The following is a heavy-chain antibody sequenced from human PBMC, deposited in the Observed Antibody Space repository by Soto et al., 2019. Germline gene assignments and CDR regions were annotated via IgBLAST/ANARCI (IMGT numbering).Heavy chain of an antibody. CDR2: IYYRGNA. V-gene: IGHV4-39*01. Sequence: QLQLQEAGPGLVKPSETLSLTCSVSDDSINSDKYYWGWIRQPTGKGLQWIGSIYYRGNAYYNPSLQTRVTISLDKSKSQFSLKQNAVTAADSAVYFCARLEGLATTSYYFDFWAPGALVTVSS. J-gene: IGHJ4*02. CDR3: ARLEGLATTSYYFDF. CDR1: DDSINSDKYY. D-gene: IGHD3-9*01.